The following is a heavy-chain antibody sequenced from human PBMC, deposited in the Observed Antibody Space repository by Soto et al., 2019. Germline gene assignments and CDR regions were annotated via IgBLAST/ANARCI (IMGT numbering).Heavy chain of an antibody. D-gene: IGHD6-19*01. J-gene: IGHJ4*02. CDR1: GASITTYY. Sequence: SETLSLTCDVSGASITTYYWSWIRQAPGKGLEWIGNVYHTGSTDYNSSLRSRVTISVDTSKNQFSLNMNSVTAADTAVYYCARRLFGSGWTLDSWGQGALVTVS. V-gene: IGHV4-59*13. CDR2: VYHTGST. CDR3: ARRLFGSGWTLDS.